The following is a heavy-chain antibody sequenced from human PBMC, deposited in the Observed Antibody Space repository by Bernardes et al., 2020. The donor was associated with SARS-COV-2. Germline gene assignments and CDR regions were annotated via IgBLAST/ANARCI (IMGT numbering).Heavy chain of an antibody. CDR2: IYPGDSDT. J-gene: IGHJ6*02. CDR1: DYTFTNYW. Sequence: GESLNISCKGSDYTFTNYWIGWVRQMPGKGLEWMGIIYPGDSDTKYSPSFQGRVTISADKSVNTAYLQWSSLKASDTAIYYCARRRYGYFGVDVWGQGTTVTVYS. CDR3: ARRRYGYFGVDV. D-gene: IGHD4-17*01. V-gene: IGHV5-51*01.